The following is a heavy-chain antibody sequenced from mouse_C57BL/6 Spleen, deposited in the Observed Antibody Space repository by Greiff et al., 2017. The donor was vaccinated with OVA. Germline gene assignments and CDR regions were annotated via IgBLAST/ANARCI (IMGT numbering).Heavy chain of an antibody. D-gene: IGHD1-1*01. V-gene: IGHV1-22*01. Sequence: EVKLQESGPELVKPGASVKMSCKASGYTFTDYNMHWVKQSHGKSLEWIGYINPNNGGTSYNQKFKGKATLTVNKSSSTAYMELRSLTSEDSAVYYCARYDYGSSYLYWYFDVWGTGTTVTVSS. CDR2: INPNNGGT. CDR1: GYTFTDYN. J-gene: IGHJ1*03. CDR3: ARYDYGSSYLYWYFDV.